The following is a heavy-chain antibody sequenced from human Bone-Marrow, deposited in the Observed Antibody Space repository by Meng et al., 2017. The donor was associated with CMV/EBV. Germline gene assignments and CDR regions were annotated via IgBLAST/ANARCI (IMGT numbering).Heavy chain of an antibody. CDR1: GFTFSSYS. CDR3: ARDPKKGHGMDV. J-gene: IGHJ6*02. CDR2: ISSSGSTI. Sequence: GESLKISCAASGFTFSSYSMNWVRQAPGKGLEWVSYISSSGSTIYYADSVKGRFTISRDNAKNSLYLQMNSLRAEDTAVYYCARDPKKGHGMDVWGQGTTVTVSS. V-gene: IGHV3-48*04.